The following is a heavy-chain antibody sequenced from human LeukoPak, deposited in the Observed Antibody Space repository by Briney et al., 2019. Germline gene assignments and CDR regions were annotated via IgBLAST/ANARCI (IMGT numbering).Heavy chain of an antibody. Sequence: GASVKVSCKASGGTFSSYAISWVRQAPGQGLEWMGRIIPILGIANYAQKFQGRVTITADKSTSTAYMELSSLRSEDTAVYYCARVSGGMATRHFQHWGQGTLVTVSS. CDR3: ARVSGGMATRHFQH. D-gene: IGHD5-24*01. CDR1: GGTFSSYA. CDR2: IIPILGIA. V-gene: IGHV1-69*04. J-gene: IGHJ1*01.